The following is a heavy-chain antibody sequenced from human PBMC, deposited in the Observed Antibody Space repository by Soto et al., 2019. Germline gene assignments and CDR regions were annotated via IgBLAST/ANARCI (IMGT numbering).Heavy chain of an antibody. CDR1: GGSISSGDYY. Sequence: SETLSLTCTVSGGSISSGDYYWSWIRQPPGKGLEWIGYIYYSGSTYYNPSLKSRVTISVDTSKNQFSLKLSSVTAADTAVYYCARVFRTFYYFDYWGQGTLVTVSS. D-gene: IGHD1-1*01. J-gene: IGHJ4*02. V-gene: IGHV4-30-4*01. CDR2: IYYSGST. CDR3: ARVFRTFYYFDY.